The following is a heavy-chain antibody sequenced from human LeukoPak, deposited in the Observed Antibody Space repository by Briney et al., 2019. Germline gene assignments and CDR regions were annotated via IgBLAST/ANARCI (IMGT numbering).Heavy chain of an antibody. CDR2: IYYSGST. CDR1: GGSVSSGNYY. V-gene: IGHV4-61*01. CDR3: ARIEDYGGNSVNY. J-gene: IGHJ4*02. Sequence: SETLSLTCTVSGGSVSSGNYYWSWIRQPPGKGLEWIGYIYYSGSTNYNPSLKSRVTISVDTSKNQFSLKLSSVTAADTAVYYCARIEDYGGNSVNYWGQGTLVTVSS. D-gene: IGHD4-23*01.